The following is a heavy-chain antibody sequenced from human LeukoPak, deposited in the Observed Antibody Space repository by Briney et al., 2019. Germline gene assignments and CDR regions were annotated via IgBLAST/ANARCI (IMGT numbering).Heavy chain of an antibody. Sequence: GRFTISRDNSQNTLSLQMNSLRAEDTAVYYCARKSDLFNAAFDLWGQGTVVTVSS. CDR3: ARKSDLFNAAFDL. J-gene: IGHJ3*01. V-gene: IGHV3-53*01.